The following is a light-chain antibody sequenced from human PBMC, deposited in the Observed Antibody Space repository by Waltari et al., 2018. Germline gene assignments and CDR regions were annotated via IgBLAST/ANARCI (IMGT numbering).Light chain of an antibody. CDR2: DVT. CDR1: SSHIVAYNH. J-gene: IGLJ1*01. V-gene: IGLV2-11*01. CDR3: SSYAGSYTLRL. Sequence: QSALNQPRSVSRAPGQSVTIPCTGTSSHIVAYNHVSWYHQHPGQLPKLMLYDVTKPPSGVPDRFSGSKSGNTASLTISGLQAEDEADYYCSSYAGSYTLRLFGTGTKVTVL.